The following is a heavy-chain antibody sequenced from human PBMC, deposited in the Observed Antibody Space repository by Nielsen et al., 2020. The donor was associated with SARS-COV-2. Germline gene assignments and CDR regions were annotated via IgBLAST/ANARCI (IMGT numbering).Heavy chain of an antibody. CDR2: IIPMFGTA. CDR3: ARDSPYYYGSGIGGVRLMDV. J-gene: IGHJ6*02. Sequence: SVKVSCKASGGTFSTYAISWVRQAPGQGLEWMGGIIPMFGTANYTQKFQRRVTITADESTSTAYMELSSLRSEDTAVYYCARDSPYYYGSGIGGVRLMDVWGQGTTVTVSS. CDR1: GGTFSTYA. D-gene: IGHD3-10*01. V-gene: IGHV1-69*13.